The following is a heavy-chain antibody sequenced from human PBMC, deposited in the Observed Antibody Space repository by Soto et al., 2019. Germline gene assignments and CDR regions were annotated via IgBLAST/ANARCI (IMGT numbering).Heavy chain of an antibody. J-gene: IGHJ5*02. Sequence: QVQLVQSGAEVKKPGASVKVACKASGITYTTYAIHWVRQAPGQGLEWMGWINTGNGNTRYSQRCQGRVTLTTDTSASTAYMDVSSLTSEDTAVYYCARAISGYGSWGQGTLSTVSS. D-gene: IGHD5-12*01. CDR3: ARAISGYGS. CDR1: GITYTTYA. V-gene: IGHV1-3*04. CDR2: INTGNGNT.